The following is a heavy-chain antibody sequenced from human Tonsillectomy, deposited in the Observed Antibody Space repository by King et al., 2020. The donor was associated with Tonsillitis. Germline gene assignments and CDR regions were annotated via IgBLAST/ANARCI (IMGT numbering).Heavy chain of an antibody. CDR3: ARASYGDFDFDY. CDR1: GYTFTSYY. Sequence: VQLVEAGAEVKKPGASVKVSCKASGYTFTSYYMHWVRQAPGQGLEWMGIINPSGGSTSYAQKFQGRVTMTRDTSTSTVYMELSSLRSEDTSVYYCARASYGDFDFDYWGQGTLVTVSS. J-gene: IGHJ4*02. D-gene: IGHD4-17*01. CDR2: INPSGGST. V-gene: IGHV1-46*01.